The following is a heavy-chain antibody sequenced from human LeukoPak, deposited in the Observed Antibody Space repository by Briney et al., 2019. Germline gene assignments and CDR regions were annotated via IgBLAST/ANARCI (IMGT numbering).Heavy chain of an antibody. Sequence: GGSLRLSCVASGFTFSDYGIQWVRQAPGKGLEWVAVVAKDGGHKVYSDSVKGRLSISRDNSKNAAFLQMDSLRAEDAAVYFCAREHSHSNWFFDLWGPGTPVTVSS. CDR1: GFTFSDYG. CDR2: VAKDGGHK. CDR3: AREHSHSNWFFDL. V-gene: IGHV3-30*03. J-gene: IGHJ2*01. D-gene: IGHD4-11*01.